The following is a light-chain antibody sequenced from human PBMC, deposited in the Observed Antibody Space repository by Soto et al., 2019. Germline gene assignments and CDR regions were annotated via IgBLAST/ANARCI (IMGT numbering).Light chain of an antibody. Sequence: EIVMTQSPATLSVSPGERATLSCRASQSVNSNLAWYRQKPGQAPRLLISDASNRATGVPARFSGSGSGTEFTLTISSLQSEDSGIYYCQQYNFWPPLTFGGGTKGEIK. CDR3: QQYNFWPPLT. J-gene: IGKJ4*01. CDR2: DAS. V-gene: IGKV3-15*01. CDR1: QSVNSN.